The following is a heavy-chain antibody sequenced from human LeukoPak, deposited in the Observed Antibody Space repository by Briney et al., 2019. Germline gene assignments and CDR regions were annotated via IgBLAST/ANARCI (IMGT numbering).Heavy chain of an antibody. V-gene: IGHV4-59*01. CDR2: IYYSGST. CDR1: GGSISSYY. J-gene: IGHJ5*02. Sequence: SETLSLTCTVSGGSISSYYWSWIRQPPGKGLEGIGYIYYSGSTNYNPSLKSRVTISVDTSKNQFSLKLSSVTAADTAVYYCARGRLYSGSYFGWFDPWGQGTLVTVSS. D-gene: IGHD1-26*01. CDR3: ARGRLYSGSYFGWFDP.